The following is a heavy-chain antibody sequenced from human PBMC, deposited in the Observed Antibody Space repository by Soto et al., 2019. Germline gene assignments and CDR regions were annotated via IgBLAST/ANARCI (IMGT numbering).Heavy chain of an antibody. CDR2: ISGSGGST. D-gene: IGHD6-13*01. J-gene: IGHJ4*02. CDR3: ARDRYSSSWYGIMDF. V-gene: IGHV3-23*01. CDR1: GFTFSSYG. Sequence: GGSLRLSCAASGFTFSSYGMHWVRQAPGKGLEWVSAISGSGGSTYYADSVKGRFTISRDNSKNTLYLQMNSLRAEDTAVYYCARDRYSSSWYGIMDFWGQGNLVTVSS.